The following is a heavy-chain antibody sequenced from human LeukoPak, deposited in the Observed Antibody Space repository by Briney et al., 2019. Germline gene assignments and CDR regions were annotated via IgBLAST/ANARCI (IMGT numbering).Heavy chain of an antibody. CDR1: GGTFSSCA. D-gene: IGHD3-10*01. CDR3: ARYATYGSGSYYLDY. V-gene: IGHV1-69*04. Sequence: SVKVSCKASGGTFSSCAISWVRQAPGQGLEWMGRIIPILGIANYAQKFQGRVTITADKSTSTAYMELSSLRSEDTAVYYCARYATYGSGSYYLDYWGQGTLVTVSS. CDR2: IIPILGIA. J-gene: IGHJ4*02.